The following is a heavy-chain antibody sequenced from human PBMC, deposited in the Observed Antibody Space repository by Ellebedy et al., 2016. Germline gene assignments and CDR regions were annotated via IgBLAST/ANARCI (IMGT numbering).Heavy chain of an antibody. CDR1: GFTFSNYP. Sequence: GGSLRLSXAASGFTFSNYPITWVRQAPGKGLEWVSGMSGSGDSTDYADSVRGRFTISRDNSEDKVYLQMNNLRDEDTALYYCAKYFRSGSYYHFDNWGPGTLVTVSS. D-gene: IGHD3-10*01. V-gene: IGHV3-23*01. CDR2: MSGSGDST. J-gene: IGHJ4*02. CDR3: AKYFRSGSYYHFDN.